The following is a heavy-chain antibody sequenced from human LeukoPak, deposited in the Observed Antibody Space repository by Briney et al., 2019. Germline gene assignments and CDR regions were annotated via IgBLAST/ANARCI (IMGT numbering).Heavy chain of an antibody. Sequence: SETLSLTCAVYGGSFSGYYWSWIRQPPGKGLEWIAGINHSGSTNYNPSLKSRVTIPVDTSKNQFSLKLSSVTAADTAVYYCARVSGTIFAVVIIPSFDYWGQGTLVTVSS. J-gene: IGHJ4*02. V-gene: IGHV4-34*01. CDR2: INHSGST. CDR3: ARVSGTIFAVVIIPSFDY. CDR1: GGSFSGYY. D-gene: IGHD3-3*01.